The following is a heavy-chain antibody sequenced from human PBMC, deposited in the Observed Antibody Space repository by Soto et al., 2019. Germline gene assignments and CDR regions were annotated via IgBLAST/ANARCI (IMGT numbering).Heavy chain of an antibody. V-gene: IGHV2-5*02. D-gene: IGHD3-3*01. CDR2: IYWDDDK. J-gene: IGHJ4*02. Sequence: QITLNESGPTVVKPAETLTLTYTFSGFSLTTSGVGVGWIRQSPGKAPEWLALIYWDDDKRYSASLKSRLTITKDTSKTQVVLTMASVDPADTATYYCAHRILRTVFGLVTTTAIYFDFWGQGTPVVVSS. CDR3: AHRILRTVFGLVTTTAIYFDF. CDR1: GFSLTTSGVG.